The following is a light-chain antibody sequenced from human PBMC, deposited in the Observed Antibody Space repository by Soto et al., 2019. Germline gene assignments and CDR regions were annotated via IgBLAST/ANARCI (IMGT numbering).Light chain of an antibody. Sequence: EIVLTQSPATLSLSPGERATLSCRASQSVSSYLAWYQQKPGQAPRLLIYDASNRATGVPARFSGSGSGTAFTLTISSLEPEDFAVYYCQHRSNWPTITFGQGTRLEIK. CDR3: QHRSNWPTIT. CDR2: DAS. V-gene: IGKV3-11*01. CDR1: QSVSSY. J-gene: IGKJ5*01.